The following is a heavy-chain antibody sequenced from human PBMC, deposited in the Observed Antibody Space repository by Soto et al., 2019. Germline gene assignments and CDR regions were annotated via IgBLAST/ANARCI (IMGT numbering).Heavy chain of an antibody. Sequence: PGGSLRLSCAASGFTFSDYYMSWIRQAPGKGLEWVSYISSSSSYTNYADSVKGRFTISRDNAKNSLYLQMNSLRAEDTAVYYCARDTTVTTRGSNIYYYYGMDVWGQGTTVTVSS. D-gene: IGHD4-17*01. V-gene: IGHV3-11*06. CDR2: ISSSSSYT. J-gene: IGHJ6*02. CDR3: ARDTTVTTRGSNIYYYYGMDV. CDR1: GFTFSDYY.